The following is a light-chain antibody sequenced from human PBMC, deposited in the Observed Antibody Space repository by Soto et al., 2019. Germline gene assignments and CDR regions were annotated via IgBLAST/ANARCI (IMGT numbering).Light chain of an antibody. J-gene: IGKJ5*01. Sequence: EIGLTQSPGTLSLSPGERATLSCRASETVAGSYLAWYQQKPGQAPRLLIHGASTRATGIADRFSGSGSGTDFTLSISSLEPEDFAVYYCQLSQQRSSWPPIAFGQGTRLEIK. V-gene: IGKV3D-20*02. CDR3: QLSQQRSSWPPIA. CDR1: ETVAGSY. CDR2: GAS.